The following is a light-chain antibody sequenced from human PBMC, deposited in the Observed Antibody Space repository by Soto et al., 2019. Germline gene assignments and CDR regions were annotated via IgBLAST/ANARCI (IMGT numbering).Light chain of an antibody. CDR3: SSYTSTSTYV. Sequence: QSVLTQPASVSGSPGESITISCTGTSSDVGAYNYVSWYQQHPGKAPKLMIYDVSNRPSGVSNRFSGSKSGNTASLSISGLQAEDEADYYRSSYTSTSTYVLGTGTKVTVL. J-gene: IGLJ1*01. V-gene: IGLV2-14*01. CDR1: SSDVGAYNY. CDR2: DVS.